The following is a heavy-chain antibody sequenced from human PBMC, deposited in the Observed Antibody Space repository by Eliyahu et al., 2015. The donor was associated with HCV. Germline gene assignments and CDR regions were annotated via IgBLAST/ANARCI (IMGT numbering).Heavy chain of an antibody. J-gene: IGHJ5*02. Sequence: QVQLQQWGAGLLKPSETLSLTCAVYGGSFSGYYWSWIRQPPGKGLEWIGEINHSGSTNYNPSLKSRVTISVDTSKNQFSLKLSSVTAADTAVYYCARNRGYVDWFDPWGQGTLVTVSS. D-gene: IGHD5-18*01. CDR2: INHSGST. CDR1: GGSFSGYY. V-gene: IGHV4-34*01. CDR3: ARNRGYVDWFDP.